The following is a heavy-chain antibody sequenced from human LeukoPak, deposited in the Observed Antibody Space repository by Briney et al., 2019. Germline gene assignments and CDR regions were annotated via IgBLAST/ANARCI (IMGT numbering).Heavy chain of an antibody. CDR1: GYSISSGYY. Sequence: SETLSLTCTVSGYSISSGYYWGWIRQPPGKGLEWIGSTYHSGSTYYNPSLKSRVTISVDTSKNQFSLKLSSVTAADTAVYYCARGGSGYADGFDPWGQGTLVTVSS. CDR3: ARGGSGYADGFDP. D-gene: IGHD3-22*01. J-gene: IGHJ5*02. V-gene: IGHV4-38-2*02. CDR2: TYHSGST.